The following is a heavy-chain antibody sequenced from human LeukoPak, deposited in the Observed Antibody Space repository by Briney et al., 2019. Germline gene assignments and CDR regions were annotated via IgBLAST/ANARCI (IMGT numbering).Heavy chain of an antibody. D-gene: IGHD1-26*01. Sequence: SETLSLTCTVSGGSISSSSYYWGWLRQPPGKGLEWVGTIYYSGSNYYNPSLKSRVTISVDASKNQFSLKLRSVTAADTAVYYCARATQYSGSEYFQHWGLGTLVTVSS. CDR1: GGSISSSSYY. CDR2: IYYSGSN. V-gene: IGHV4-39*07. CDR3: ARATQYSGSEYFQH. J-gene: IGHJ1*01.